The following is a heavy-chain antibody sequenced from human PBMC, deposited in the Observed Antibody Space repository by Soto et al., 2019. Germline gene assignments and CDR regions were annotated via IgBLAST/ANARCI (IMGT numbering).Heavy chain of an antibody. Sequence: ASVKVSCTASGYTFTSNYMHWVRQAPGQGLEWMGIINPSGGSTSYAQKFQGRVTMTRDTSTSTVYMELSSLRSEDTAVYYCASTPYCSGGSCYSFPLDYWGQGTLVTVSS. CDR3: ASTPYCSGGSCYSFPLDY. CDR1: GYTFTSNY. V-gene: IGHV1-46*01. J-gene: IGHJ4*02. CDR2: INPSGGST. D-gene: IGHD2-15*01.